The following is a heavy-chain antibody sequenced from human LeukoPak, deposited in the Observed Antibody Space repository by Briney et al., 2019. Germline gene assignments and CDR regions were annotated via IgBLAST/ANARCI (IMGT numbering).Heavy chain of an antibody. V-gene: IGHV3-48*01. D-gene: IGHD3-10*01. CDR1: GFTFSSYS. CDR2: ISSSSSTI. J-gene: IGHJ4*02. CDR3: ARGFTMVRGVIDY. Sequence: GGSLSLSCAASGFTFSSYSMNWVRQAPGKGLEWVSYISSSSSTIYYADSVKGRFTISRDNAKNSLYLQMNSLRAEDTAVYYCARGFTMVRGVIDYWGQGTLVTVSS.